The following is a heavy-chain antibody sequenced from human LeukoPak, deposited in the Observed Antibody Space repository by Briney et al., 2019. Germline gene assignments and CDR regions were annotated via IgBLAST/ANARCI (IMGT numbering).Heavy chain of an antibody. CDR1: GFSFRSHA. CDR2: ISYDGTNE. D-gene: IGHD3-16*01. V-gene: IGHV3-30*03. J-gene: IGHJ4*02. CDR3: ARGAGELDY. Sequence: GGSLRLSCAASGFSFRSHAMHWVCQAPGKGLEWMTLISYDGTNEEYAESVKGRFTVSRDNSKNTIYLQLNSLTTEDTAVYYCARGAGELDYWGLGILVTVSS.